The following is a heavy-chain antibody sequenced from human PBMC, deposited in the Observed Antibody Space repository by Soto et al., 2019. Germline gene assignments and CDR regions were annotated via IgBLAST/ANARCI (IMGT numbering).Heavy chain of an antibody. CDR1: GGTFGSDS. V-gene: IGHV1-69*08. Sequence: QVLLVRSGTEVKESGSSVKVSCKASGGTFGSDSFSWVRQAPGQGLEWMGRILPLLDITNFAQNFQGRVTITADKSTTTVYMELSSLRFEDTAMYFCARDLGHFDSWGQGTLVTVSP. CDR2: ILPLLDIT. J-gene: IGHJ4*02. CDR3: ARDLGHFDS.